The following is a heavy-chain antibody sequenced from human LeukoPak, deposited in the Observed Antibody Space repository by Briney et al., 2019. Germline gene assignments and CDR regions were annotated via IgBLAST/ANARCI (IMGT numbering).Heavy chain of an antibody. J-gene: IGHJ4*02. V-gene: IGHV3-30*18. D-gene: IGHD6-13*01. Sequence: GGSLRLSCAASGFTFSSYGMHWVRQAPGKVLEWVAVISYDGSNKYYADFVKGRFTISRDNSKNTLYLQMNSMRAEDTAVYYCAKDPRSSWVFFDCWGQGSLVTISS. CDR2: ISYDGSNK. CDR1: GFTFSSYG. CDR3: AKDPRSSWVFFDC.